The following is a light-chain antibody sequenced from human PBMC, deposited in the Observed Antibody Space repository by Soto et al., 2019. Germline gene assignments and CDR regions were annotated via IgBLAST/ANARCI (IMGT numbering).Light chain of an antibody. V-gene: IGLV2-23*02. CDR2: EVS. CDR1: SSDVGSYNL. Sequence: QSALTQPASVSGSPEQSITISCTGTSSDVGSYNLVSWYQQHPGKVPKLMIYEVSKRPSGGSNRFSGSKFGNTASLTISGLQAEDEADYFCCSYAGSGIVIFGGVTQLTVL. CDR3: CSYAGSGIVI. J-gene: IGLJ2*01.